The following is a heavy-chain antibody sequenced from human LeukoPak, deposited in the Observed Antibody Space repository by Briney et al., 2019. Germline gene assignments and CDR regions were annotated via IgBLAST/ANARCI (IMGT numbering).Heavy chain of an antibody. CDR3: ARQLRGGSYLWYFDL. V-gene: IGHV4-59*08. CDR1: GGSINIYY. J-gene: IGHJ2*01. CDR2: IDYSGST. Sequence: PSETLSLTCTVSGGSINIYYWSWIRQPPGKGLEWIGTIDYSGSTNYNPSLKSRVTISVDTSKNQFSLKLSSVTAADTAVYYCARQLRGGSYLWYFDLWGRGTLVTVSS. D-gene: IGHD1-26*01.